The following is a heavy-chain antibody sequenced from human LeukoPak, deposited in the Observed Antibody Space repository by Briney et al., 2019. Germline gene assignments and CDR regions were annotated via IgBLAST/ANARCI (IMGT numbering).Heavy chain of an antibody. CDR3: ARDESSGWYRHGMDV. V-gene: IGHV4-34*09. Sequence: PSETLSLTCAVYGGSFSGYYWSWIRQPPGKGLEWIGEINHSGSTYYNPSLKSRVTISVDTSKNQFSLKLSSVTAADTAVYYCARDESSGWYRHGMDVWGQGTTVTVSS. J-gene: IGHJ6*02. D-gene: IGHD6-19*01. CDR1: GGSFSGYY. CDR2: INHSGST.